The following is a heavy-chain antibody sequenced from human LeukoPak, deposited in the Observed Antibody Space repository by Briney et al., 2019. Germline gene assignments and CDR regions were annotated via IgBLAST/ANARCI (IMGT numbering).Heavy chain of an antibody. Sequence: PSQTLSLTCTVSAGSISSGDYYWSWIRQPPGKGLEWIGYIYYSGSTYYNPSLKSRVTISLDTSKNQFSLKLSSVTAADTAVYYCAGDTGYDSPPPNYYGVDVWGQGTTVTVSS. CDR3: AGDTGYDSPPPNYYGVDV. CDR2: IYYSGST. V-gene: IGHV4-30-4*01. CDR1: AGSISSGDYY. J-gene: IGHJ6*02. D-gene: IGHD5-12*01.